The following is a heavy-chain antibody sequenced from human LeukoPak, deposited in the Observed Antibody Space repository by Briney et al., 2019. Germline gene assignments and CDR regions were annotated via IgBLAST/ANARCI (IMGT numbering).Heavy chain of an antibody. CDR1: GFTFSSYW. Sequence: GRSLRLSCAVSGFTFSSYWMTWVRQAPGQGLDRVSTIRGSGDSTYDADSVKGRFTISRDNSKNTLYLQMNSLRAEDTAVYYCAKPILLYSSSSLFDYWGQGTLVTVSS. V-gene: IGHV3-23*01. D-gene: IGHD6-6*01. CDR2: IRGSGDST. J-gene: IGHJ4*02. CDR3: AKPILLYSSSSLFDY.